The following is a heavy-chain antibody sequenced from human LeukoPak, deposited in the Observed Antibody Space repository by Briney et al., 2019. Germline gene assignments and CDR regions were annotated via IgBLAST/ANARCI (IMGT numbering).Heavy chain of an antibody. J-gene: IGHJ4*02. CDR1: GGSFSGYY. CDR3: ARGNRPYFDY. D-gene: IGHD1-14*01. V-gene: IGHV4-34*01. CDR2: INHSGST. Sequence: SETLSLTCAVYGGSFSGYYWSWIRQPPGKGLEWIGEINHSGSTNYNPSLKSRVNISVDTSKNQFSLKLSSVTAADTAVYYCARGNRPYFDYWGQGTLVTVSS.